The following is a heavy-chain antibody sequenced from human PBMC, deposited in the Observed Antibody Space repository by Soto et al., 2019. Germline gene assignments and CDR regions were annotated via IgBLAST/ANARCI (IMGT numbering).Heavy chain of an antibody. CDR3: ARDPDVGAVAGTLDAFDI. V-gene: IGHV1-18*01. CDR2: ISAYNGNT. D-gene: IGHD6-19*01. CDR1: GYTFTSYG. Sequence: APVKVSCKASGYTFTSYGISWVRQAPGQGLEWMGWISAYNGNTNYAQKLQGRVTMTTDTSTSTAYMELRSLRSDDTAVYYCARDPDVGAVAGTLDAFDIWGQGTMVTVSS. J-gene: IGHJ3*02.